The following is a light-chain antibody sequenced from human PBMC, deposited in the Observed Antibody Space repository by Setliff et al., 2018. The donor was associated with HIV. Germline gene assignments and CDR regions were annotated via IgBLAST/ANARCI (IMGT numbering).Light chain of an antibody. V-gene: IGLV2-8*01. CDR3: CSYASSNSFV. CDR1: SSDVGGYNY. J-gene: IGLJ1*01. Sequence: QSVLTQPPSASGSPGQSVTISCTGTSSDVGGYNYVSWYQQHPVKAPKLMIYEITKRPSVVPDRFSGSKSGNTASLTVSGLQTEDEADYYCCSYASSNSFVFGTGTKVTVL. CDR2: EIT.